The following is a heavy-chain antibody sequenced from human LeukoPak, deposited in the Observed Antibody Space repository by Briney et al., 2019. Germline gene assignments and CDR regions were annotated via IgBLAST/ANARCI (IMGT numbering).Heavy chain of an antibody. CDR2: ISGSGGSA. D-gene: IGHD2-2*01. J-gene: IGHJ4*02. CDR1: GFTFSSYA. CDR3: ARDYARAVEY. V-gene: IGHV3-23*01. Sequence: GGSLRLSCAASGFTFSSYAMNWVRQAPGKGLEWVSGISGSGGSAYYVDSVKGRFTISRDNAKSTLYLQMSSLRAEDTAVYYCARDYARAVEYWGQGTLATVSS.